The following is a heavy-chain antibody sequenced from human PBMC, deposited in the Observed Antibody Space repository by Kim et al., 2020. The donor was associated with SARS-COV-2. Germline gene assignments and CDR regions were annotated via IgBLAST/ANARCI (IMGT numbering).Heavy chain of an antibody. CDR3: TTDLSYDILTGYWVFDY. CDR2: IKSKTDGGTT. J-gene: IGHJ4*02. D-gene: IGHD3-9*01. Sequence: GGSLRLSCAASGFTFSNAWMSWVRQAPGKGLEWVGRIKSKTDGGTTDYAAPVKGRFTISRDDSKNTLYLQMNSLKTEDTAVYYCTTDLSYDILTGYWVFDYWGQGTLVTVSS. CDR1: GFTFSNAW. V-gene: IGHV3-15*01.